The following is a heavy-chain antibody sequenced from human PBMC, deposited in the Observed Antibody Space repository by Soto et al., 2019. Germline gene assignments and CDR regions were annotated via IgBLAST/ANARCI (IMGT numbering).Heavy chain of an antibody. V-gene: IGHV4-39*01. D-gene: IGHD2-2*01. CDR2: IYYSGST. CDR3: ARSIMCSSTTCGGPYYYYYYGMDV. CDR1: GGSISSSSYY. J-gene: IGHJ6*02. Sequence: SETLSLTYTVSGGSISSSSYYWGWIRQPPGKGLEWIGSIYYSGSTYYNPSLKSRVTISVATSKNQFSLKLSSVTAADTAVYYCARSIMCSSTTCGGPYYYYYYGMDVWCQGPTVTVSS.